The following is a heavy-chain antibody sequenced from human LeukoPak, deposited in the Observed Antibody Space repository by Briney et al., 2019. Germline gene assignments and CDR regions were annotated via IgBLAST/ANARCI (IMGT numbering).Heavy chain of an antibody. D-gene: IGHD2-15*01. Sequence: GGSLRLSCAASGFTFSSYAMSWVRQAPGKGLEWVSAISGSGGSTYYADFVKGRFTISRDNSKNTLYLQMNSLRAEDTAVYYCAKASLVVVAAANYYYYYGMDVWGQGTTVTVSS. V-gene: IGHV3-23*01. CDR3: AKASLVVVAAANYYYYYGMDV. J-gene: IGHJ6*02. CDR2: ISGSGGST. CDR1: GFTFSSYA.